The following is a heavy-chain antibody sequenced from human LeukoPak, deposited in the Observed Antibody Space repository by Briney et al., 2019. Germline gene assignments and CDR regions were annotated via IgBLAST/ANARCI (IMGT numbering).Heavy chain of an antibody. CDR3: ARDGPNDSSGYYYLD. V-gene: IGHV1-18*01. Sequence: ASVKVSCKASGYTFTSYGISWVRQAPGQGLEWMGWISAYNGNTNYAQKLQGRVTMTTDTSTSTAYMELRSLRSDDTAVYYCARDGPNDSSGYYYLDWGQGTLVTVSS. J-gene: IGHJ4*02. CDR1: GYTFTSYG. D-gene: IGHD3-22*01. CDR2: ISAYNGNT.